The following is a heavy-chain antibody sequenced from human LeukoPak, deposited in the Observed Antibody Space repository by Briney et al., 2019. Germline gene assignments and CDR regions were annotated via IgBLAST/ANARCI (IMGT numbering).Heavy chain of an antibody. D-gene: IGHD6-25*01. Sequence: SQTLSLTCTVSGGSISSSSYYWGWIRQPPGKGLEWIGSIYYSGSTYYNPPLKSRVTISVDTSKNQFSLKLSSVTAADTAVYYCAREWYSSGVFDPWGQGTLVTVSS. V-gene: IGHV4-39*07. J-gene: IGHJ5*02. CDR2: IYYSGST. CDR1: GGSISSSSYY. CDR3: AREWYSSGVFDP.